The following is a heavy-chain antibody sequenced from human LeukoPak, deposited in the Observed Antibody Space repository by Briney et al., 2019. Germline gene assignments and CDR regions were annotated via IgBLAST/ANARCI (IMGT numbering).Heavy chain of an antibody. V-gene: IGHV3-33*08. Sequence: QSGGSLRLSCAASGFTFSSYGMHWVRQAPDKGLEWVAVIWYDGSNKYYADSVKGRFTISRDNSKNTLYLQMNSLGAEDTAVYYCASAGGFGGYDLGPIDYYYYGMDVWGQGTTVTVSS. CDR3: ASAGGFGGYDLGPIDYYYYGMDV. CDR1: GFTFSSYG. J-gene: IGHJ6*02. D-gene: IGHD5-12*01. CDR2: IWYDGSNK.